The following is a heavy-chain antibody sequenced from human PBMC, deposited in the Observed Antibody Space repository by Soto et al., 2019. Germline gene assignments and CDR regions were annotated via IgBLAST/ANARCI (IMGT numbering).Heavy chain of an antibody. CDR2: ISSTGATD. V-gene: IGHV3-48*03. CDR3: PTSALFPYLSFY. Sequence: PXRCLRRPCEASGFTFSDYWFHWVRQAPGKGLEWISYISSTGATDYYADSVQGRFTISRDDAKNSVSMQMNGLRAEDTAVYYCPTSALFPYLSFYWGQGTLVTVS. CDR1: GFTFSDYW. J-gene: IGHJ4*02. D-gene: IGHD2-21*01.